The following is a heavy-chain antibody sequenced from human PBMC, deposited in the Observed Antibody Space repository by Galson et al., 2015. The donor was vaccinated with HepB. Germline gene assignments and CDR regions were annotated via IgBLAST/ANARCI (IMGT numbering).Heavy chain of an antibody. D-gene: IGHD5-12*01. Sequence: SLRLSCAASGFTFSSYGMHWVRQAPGKGLEWVAVISYDGSNKYYADSVKGRFTISRDNSKNTLYLQMNSLRAEDTAVYYCAKGGDDSGYVPDYWGQGTLVTVSS. J-gene: IGHJ4*02. CDR2: ISYDGSNK. CDR3: AKGGDDSGYVPDY. V-gene: IGHV3-30*18. CDR1: GFTFSSYG.